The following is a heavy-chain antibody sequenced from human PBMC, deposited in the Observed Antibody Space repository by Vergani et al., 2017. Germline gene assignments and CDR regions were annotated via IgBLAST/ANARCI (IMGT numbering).Heavy chain of an antibody. D-gene: IGHD2-15*01. CDR3: ARYPLNCSGGSCYSYGFDP. CDR1: GGSFSGYY. CDR2: INHSGST. Sequence: QVQLQQWGAGLLKPSETLSLTCAVYGGSFSGYYWSWIRQPPGKGLEWIGEINHSGSTNYNPSLKSRVTISVDTSKNQFSLKLSSVTAADTAVYYCARYPLNCSGGSCYSYGFDPWGQGTLVTVSS. V-gene: IGHV4-34*01. J-gene: IGHJ5*02.